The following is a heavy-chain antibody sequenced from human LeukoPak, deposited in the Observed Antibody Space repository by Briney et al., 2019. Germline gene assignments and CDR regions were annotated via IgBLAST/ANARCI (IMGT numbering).Heavy chain of an antibody. V-gene: IGHV3-21*01. Sequence: GGSLRLSCAASGFTFSTYNMNWARQTPGKGLEWVSSITSTSTYIYYADSVKGRFTISRDNAKNSLYLQMNSLRAEDTAVYYCARANSNGFDIWGQGTMVTVSS. D-gene: IGHD4-11*01. J-gene: IGHJ3*02. CDR3: ARANSNGFDI. CDR2: ITSTSTYI. CDR1: GFTFSTYN.